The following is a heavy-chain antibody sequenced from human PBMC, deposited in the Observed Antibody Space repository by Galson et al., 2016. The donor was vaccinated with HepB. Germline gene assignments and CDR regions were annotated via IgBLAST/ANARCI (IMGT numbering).Heavy chain of an antibody. CDR2: INHSGST. J-gene: IGHJ6*03. V-gene: IGHV4-34*01. CDR1: GGSFSGYY. Sequence: ETLSLTCAVYGGSFSGYYWSWIRQPPGKGLEWIGEINHSGSTNYNTSLKSRVTISVDTSKNQFSLKLSSVTAADTAVYYCARGDNPDYGDYASAYYYMDVWGKGTTVTVSS. CDR3: ARGDNPDYGDYASAYYYMDV. D-gene: IGHD4-17*01.